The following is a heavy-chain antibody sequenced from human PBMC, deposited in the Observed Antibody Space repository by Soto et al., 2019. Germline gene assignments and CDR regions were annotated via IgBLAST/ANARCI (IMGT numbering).Heavy chain of an antibody. CDR1: GFPFGDSS. Sequence: GGSLRLSGVASGFPFGDSSMIWVRQALGKGLEWVQKLKHDGSENYYEDSVKGRLTISRDNAKNSPYLEMKTTRAEDTEVYYCERNGPKVYEVYHSFDTWGQGTLVTVSS. CDR3: ERNGPKVYEVYHSFDT. J-gene: IGHJ5*02. V-gene: IGHV3-7*02. D-gene: IGHD1-20*01. CDR2: LKHDGSEN.